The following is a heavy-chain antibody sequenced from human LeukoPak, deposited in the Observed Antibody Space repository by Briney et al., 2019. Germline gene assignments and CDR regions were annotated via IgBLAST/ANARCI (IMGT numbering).Heavy chain of an antibody. V-gene: IGHV1-18*01. D-gene: IGHD5-18*01. Sequence: ASVKVSCKTSGYTFASYGISWVRQAPGQGLEWMGWISAYNGNTNYAQKFQGRVTMTTGTSTSTAYMELRSLRSDDTAVYYCARDRVLVDTAIVSPIQYFDYWGQGTLVTVSS. J-gene: IGHJ4*02. CDR1: GYTFASYG. CDR2: ISAYNGNT. CDR3: ARDRVLVDTAIVSPIQYFDY.